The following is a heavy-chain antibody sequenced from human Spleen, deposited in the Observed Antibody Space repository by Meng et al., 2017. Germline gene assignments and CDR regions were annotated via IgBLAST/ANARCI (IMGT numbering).Heavy chain of an antibody. V-gene: IGHV3-23*01. J-gene: IGHJ3*02. D-gene: IGHD3-16*01. CDR3: ATLTLI. Sequence: GESLKISCAASGFTFSNFEMSWVRQAPGKGLEWVSDITGSGGGTYYADSVKGRFTISRDNSKNTLYLQMNSLRAEDTAVYYCATLTLIWGQGTMVTVSS. CDR2: ITGSGGGT. CDR1: GFTFSNFE.